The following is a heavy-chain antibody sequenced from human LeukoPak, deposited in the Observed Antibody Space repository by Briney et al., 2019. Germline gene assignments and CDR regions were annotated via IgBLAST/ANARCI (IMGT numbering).Heavy chain of an antibody. Sequence: AGGSLRLSCAASGFTFSSYAMHWVRQAPGKGLEWVAVISYDGSNKYYADSVKGRFTISRDNSKNTLYLQMNSLRAEDTAVYYCARGGVCSSTSCLRRWFDPWGQGTLVTVSS. CDR3: ARGGVCSSTSCLRRWFDP. CDR1: GFTFSSYA. J-gene: IGHJ5*02. CDR2: ISYDGSNK. D-gene: IGHD2-2*01. V-gene: IGHV3-30*04.